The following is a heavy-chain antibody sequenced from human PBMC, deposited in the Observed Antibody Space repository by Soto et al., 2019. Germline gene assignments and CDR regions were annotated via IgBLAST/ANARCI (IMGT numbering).Heavy chain of an antibody. CDR3: ARGGDYGDYRVAFDI. CDR2: INPSGGST. D-gene: IGHD4-17*01. V-gene: IGHV1-46*03. CDR1: GYTFTSYY. J-gene: IGHJ3*02. Sequence: ASVKVSCKASGYTFTSYYMHWVRQAPGQGLEWMGIINPSGGSTSYAQNFQGRVTMTRDTSTSTVYMELNSLRSEDTVMYYCARGGDYGDYRVAFDIWGQGTMVTVSS.